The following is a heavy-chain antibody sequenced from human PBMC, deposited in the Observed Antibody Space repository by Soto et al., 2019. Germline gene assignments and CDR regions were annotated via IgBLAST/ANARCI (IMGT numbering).Heavy chain of an antibody. CDR1: GYTFPRYY. Sequence: GASEQVSRKGSGYTFPRYYMHWVGPAPGQGGEWMGWINPNSGGTNYAQKFQGWVTMTRDTSISTAYMELSRLRSDDTAVYYCARARVLRLGELSKSWFDPWGQGTLVTVSS. CDR2: INPNSGGT. J-gene: IGHJ5*02. V-gene: IGHV1-2*04. D-gene: IGHD3-16*02. CDR3: ARARVLRLGELSKSWFDP.